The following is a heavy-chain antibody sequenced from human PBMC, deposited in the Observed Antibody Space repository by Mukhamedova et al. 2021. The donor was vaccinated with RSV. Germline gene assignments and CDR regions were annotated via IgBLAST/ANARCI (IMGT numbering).Heavy chain of an antibody. Sequence: GLVWVSRIHSDGSTTSYADSVKGRFTISRDNAKNTLDLQMNSLRAEDTAVYYCVRGGSTYLENGGRGTLATAS. CDR2: IHSDGSTT. CDR3: VRGGSTYLEN. D-gene: IGHD1-1*01. V-gene: IGHV3-74*01. J-gene: IGHJ4*02.